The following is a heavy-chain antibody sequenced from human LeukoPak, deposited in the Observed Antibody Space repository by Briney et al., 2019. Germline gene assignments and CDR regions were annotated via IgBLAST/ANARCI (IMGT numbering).Heavy chain of an antibody. CDR2: FVPSVDVA. CDR1: RGTFPNYD. Sequence: PVKVSCKASRGTFPNYDISWVRQAPGQGLEWMGRFVPSVDVANYSPKFRGRVTITADKSTTTVFMELSSLRSEDTAVYYCATLCSGGFCYIDYWGQGILVTVSS. CDR3: ATLCSGGFCYIDY. J-gene: IGHJ4*02. V-gene: IGHV1-69*04. D-gene: IGHD2-15*01.